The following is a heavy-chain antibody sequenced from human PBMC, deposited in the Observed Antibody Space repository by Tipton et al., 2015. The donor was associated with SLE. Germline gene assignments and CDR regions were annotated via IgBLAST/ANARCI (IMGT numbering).Heavy chain of an antibody. CDR1: GFTFSSYE. CDR2: ISDGGSTI. D-gene: IGHD2/OR15-2a*01. CDR3: ARDATLNI. Sequence: SLRLSCAASGFTFSSYEMNWVRRAPGKGLEWISYISDGGSTIYYADSVKGRFTISRDNAKNSLFLQMSSLRVEDTAVYYCARDATLNIWGQGTLVTVSS. J-gene: IGHJ4*02. V-gene: IGHV3-48*03.